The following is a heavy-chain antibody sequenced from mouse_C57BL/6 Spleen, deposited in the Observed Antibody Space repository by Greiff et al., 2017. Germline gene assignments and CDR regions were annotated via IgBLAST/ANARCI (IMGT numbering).Heavy chain of an antibody. V-gene: IGHV1-74*01. CDR3: AIPSMVRGGYFDV. Sequence: QVQLKQPGAELVKPGASVKVSCKASGYTFTSYWMHWVKQRPGQGLEWIGRIHPSDSDTNYNQKFKGKATLTVDKSSSTAYMQLSSLTSEDSAVYYCAIPSMVRGGYFDVWGTGTTVTVSS. CDR1: GYTFTSYW. J-gene: IGHJ1*03. D-gene: IGHD2-2*01. CDR2: IHPSDSDT.